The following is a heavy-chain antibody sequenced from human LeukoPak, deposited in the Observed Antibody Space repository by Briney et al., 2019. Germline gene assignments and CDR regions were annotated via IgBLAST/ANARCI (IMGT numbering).Heavy chain of an antibody. V-gene: IGHV1-69*06. CDR2: IIPIFDTA. J-gene: IGHJ4*02. CDR1: GGTFSSFA. D-gene: IGHD3-16*02. CDR3: ASETEYGHVWGTFRPTFDY. Sequence: ASVKVSCKASGGTFSSFAISWVRQAPGQGLEWMGGIIPIFDTANYAQKFQGRVTITADKSTNTAYMELSSLGSEDTAVYYCASETEYGHVWGTFRPTFDYWGQGTLVTVSS.